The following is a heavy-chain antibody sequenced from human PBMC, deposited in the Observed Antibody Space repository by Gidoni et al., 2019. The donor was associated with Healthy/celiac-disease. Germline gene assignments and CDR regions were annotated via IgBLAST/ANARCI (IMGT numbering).Heavy chain of an antibody. CDR3: ARVLLWFGEPPRSAFDI. CDR2: ISAYNGNT. J-gene: IGHJ3*02. Sequence: QVQLVQSGAEVKKPGASVKVSCTASGYTFTSYGISWVRQAPGQGLEWMGWISAYNGNTNYAQKLQGRVTMTTDTSTSTAYMELRSLRSDDTAVYYCARVLLWFGEPPRSAFDIWGQGTMVTVSS. D-gene: IGHD3-10*01. V-gene: IGHV1-18*01. CDR1: GYTFTSYG.